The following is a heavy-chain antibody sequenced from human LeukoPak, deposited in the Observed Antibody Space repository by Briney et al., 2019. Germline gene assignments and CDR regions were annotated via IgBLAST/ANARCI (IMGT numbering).Heavy chain of an antibody. Sequence: GGSLRLSCAASGFTFIDHYMDWVRQAPGKGLEWIGRIRNKANSYTTEYAASVKGRFTVSRDDSKNSLFLQMNSMESEDTAVYYCARRNSVTQGLDNWGQGTLVTVSS. D-gene: IGHD5/OR15-5a*01. CDR1: GFTFIDHY. J-gene: IGHJ4*02. CDR3: ARRNSVTQGLDN. CDR2: IRNKANSYTT. V-gene: IGHV3-72*01.